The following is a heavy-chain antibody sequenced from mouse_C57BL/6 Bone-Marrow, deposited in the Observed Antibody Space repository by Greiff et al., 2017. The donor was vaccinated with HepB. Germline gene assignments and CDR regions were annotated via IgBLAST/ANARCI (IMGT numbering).Heavy chain of an antibody. CDR1: GYTFTGYW. CDR3: AREGAYDVYRGDFDY. CDR2: ILPGSGST. V-gene: IGHV1-9*01. J-gene: IGHJ2*01. Sequence: QVQLQQSGAELMKPGASVKLSCKATGYTFTGYWIEWVKQRPGHGLEWIGEILPGSGSTNYNEKFKGKATLTVDKASSTAYMLLSSLTSEDSAVYCCAREGAYDVYRGDFDYWGQGTTLTVSS. D-gene: IGHD2-3*01.